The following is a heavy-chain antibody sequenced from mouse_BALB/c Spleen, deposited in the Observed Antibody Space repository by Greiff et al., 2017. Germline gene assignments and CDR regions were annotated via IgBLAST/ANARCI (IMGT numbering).Heavy chain of an antibody. CDR1: GFTFSSYA. Sequence: EVKLMESGGGLVKPGGSLKLSCAASGFTFSSYAMSWVRQTPEKRLEWVASISSGGSTYYPDSVKGRFTISRDNARNILYLQMSSLRSEDTAMYYCARGDYDGVWFAYWGQGTLVTVSA. J-gene: IGHJ3*01. D-gene: IGHD2-4*01. V-gene: IGHV5-6-5*01. CDR2: ISSGGST. CDR3: ARGDYDGVWFAY.